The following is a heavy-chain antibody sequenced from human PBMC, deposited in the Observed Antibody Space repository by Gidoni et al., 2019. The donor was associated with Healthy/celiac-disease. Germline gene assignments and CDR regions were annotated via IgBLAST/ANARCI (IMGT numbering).Heavy chain of an antibody. CDR2: INPNSSGT. Sequence: QVQLVQSGAEVKKPGPSVKVSCKASGYTFTGYYMHWVRQTPGQGLEWMGWINPNSSGTNYAQKFQDIVTMTRDTSISTAYRELSRLRADDTAVYECASGVTGTYFDYWGQGTLVTVSS. D-gene: IGHD1-7*01. CDR1: GYTFTGYY. J-gene: IGHJ4*02. V-gene: IGHV1-2*02. CDR3: ASGVTGTYFDY.